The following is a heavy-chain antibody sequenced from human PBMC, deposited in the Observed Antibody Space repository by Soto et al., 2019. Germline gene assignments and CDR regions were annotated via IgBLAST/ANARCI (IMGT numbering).Heavy chain of an antibody. Sequence: QVQLVQSGAEVKKPGSSVKVSCKASGGTFSSYAISWVRQAPGQGLEWMGGIIPIFGRANYAQKFQGRVTITADESTSTAYMELSSLRSEDTAVYYCATYIVVGKHYYYYGMDVWGQGTTVTVSS. CDR2: IIPIFGRA. CDR3: ATYIVVGKHYYYYGMDV. D-gene: IGHD2-21*01. V-gene: IGHV1-69*01. J-gene: IGHJ6*02. CDR1: GGTFSSYA.